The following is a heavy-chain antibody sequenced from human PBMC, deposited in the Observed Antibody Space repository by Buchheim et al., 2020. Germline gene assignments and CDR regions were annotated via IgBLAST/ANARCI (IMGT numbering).Heavy chain of an antibody. CDR1: GFTFSSYG. Sequence: QVQLVESGGGVVQPGRSLRLSCAASGFTFSSYGMHWVRQAPGKGLEWVAVIWYDGSNKYYADSVKGRFTISRDNSKNTLYLQMNSLRAEDTAVYYCARDPVLRFLEWFSNYGMDVWGQGTT. J-gene: IGHJ6*02. D-gene: IGHD3-3*01. V-gene: IGHV3-33*01. CDR3: ARDPVLRFLEWFSNYGMDV. CDR2: IWYDGSNK.